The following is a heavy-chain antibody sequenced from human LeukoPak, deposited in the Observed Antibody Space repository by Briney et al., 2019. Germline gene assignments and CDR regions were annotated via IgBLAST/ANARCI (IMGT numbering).Heavy chain of an antibody. V-gene: IGHV4-39*01. J-gene: IGHJ6*02. CDR1: GGSISSSSYY. CDR2: IYYSGST. CDR3: ARPRRSFDFYGMDV. D-gene: IGHD3-9*01. Sequence: SETLSLTCTVSGGSISSSSYYWGWIRQPPGKGLEWLGSIYYSGSTYYNPSLKSRVTISVDTSKNQFSLKLSSVTAADTAVYYCARPRRSFDFYGMDVWGQGTTVTVSS.